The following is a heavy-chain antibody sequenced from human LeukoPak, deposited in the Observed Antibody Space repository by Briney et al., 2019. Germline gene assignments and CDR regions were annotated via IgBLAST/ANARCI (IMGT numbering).Heavy chain of an antibody. CDR3: ARFSSGWSSLDY. J-gene: IGHJ4*02. CDR2: IKQDGSEK. D-gene: IGHD6-19*01. V-gene: IGHV3-7*01. CDR1: GFTFSDYY. Sequence: GGSLRLSCAASGFTFSDYYMSWIRQAPGKGLEWVANIKQDGSEKHYVDSVKGRFTISRDNAKNSLYLQMNSLRAEDTAVYYCARFSSGWSSLDYWGQGTLVTVSS.